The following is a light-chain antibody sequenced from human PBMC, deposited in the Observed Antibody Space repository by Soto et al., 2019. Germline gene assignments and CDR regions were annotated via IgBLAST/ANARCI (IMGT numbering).Light chain of an antibody. CDR1: SSNIGSNY. V-gene: IGLV1-47*01. CDR2: RNN. CDR3: AAWDDSLSGYV. Sequence: QFMLTQPPSASGTPGQRVTISCSGSSSNIGSNYVYWYQQLPGTAPKLLIYRNNQRPSGVPDRFSGSKSGTSAALAISGLRSEDEADYYCAAWDDSLSGYVFGTGTKVTVL. J-gene: IGLJ1*01.